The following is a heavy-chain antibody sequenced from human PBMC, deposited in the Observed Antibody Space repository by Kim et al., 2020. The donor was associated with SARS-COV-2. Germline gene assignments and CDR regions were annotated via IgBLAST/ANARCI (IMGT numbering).Heavy chain of an antibody. CDR3: ASRRQNYDILTGRAYNWFDP. V-gene: IGHV5-10-1*01. CDR2: IDPSDSYT. Sequence: GESLKISCKGSGYSFTSYWISWVRQMPGKGLEWMGRIDPSDSYTNYSPSFQGHVTISADKSISTAYLQWSSLKASDTAMYYCASRRQNYDILTGRAYNWFDPWGQGTLVTVSS. J-gene: IGHJ5*02. D-gene: IGHD3-9*01. CDR1: GYSFTSYW.